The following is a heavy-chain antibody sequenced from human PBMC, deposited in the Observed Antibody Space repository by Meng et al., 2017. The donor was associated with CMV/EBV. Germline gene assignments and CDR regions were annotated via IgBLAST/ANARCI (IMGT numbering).Heavy chain of an antibody. V-gene: IGHV4-34*01. CDR1: GGSFSGYS. J-gene: IGHJ4*02. Sequence: SATLSLTCAVYGGSFSGYSWTWIRQSPAKGLEWIGNIKETGTTNYNPSLKSRVSILVDTSKNQFSLKLKSVTGADTAIYYCARGAPGYWGQGTLVTVSS. CDR2: IKETGTT. CDR3: ARGAPGY.